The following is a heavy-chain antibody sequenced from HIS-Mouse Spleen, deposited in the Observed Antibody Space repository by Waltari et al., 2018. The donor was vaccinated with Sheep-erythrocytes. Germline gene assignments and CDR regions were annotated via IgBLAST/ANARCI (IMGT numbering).Heavy chain of an antibody. D-gene: IGHD1-26*01. J-gene: IGHJ4*02. V-gene: IGHV3-21*01. CDR2: ISSSSSYI. CDR1: GFPFSSSS. CDR3: ARVASGATFDY. Sequence: EVQLVESGGGMVKPGGSLSLSCEASGFPFSSSSINWVRQAPGKGLEWVSSISSSSSYIYYADSVKGRFTISRDNAKNSLYLQMNSLRAEDTAVYYCARVASGATFDYWGQGTLVTVSS.